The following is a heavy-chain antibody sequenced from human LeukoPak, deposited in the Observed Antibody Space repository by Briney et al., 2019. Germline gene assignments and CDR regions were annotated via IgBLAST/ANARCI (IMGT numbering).Heavy chain of an antibody. V-gene: IGHV3-74*01. CDR2: INSDGSST. J-gene: IGHJ4*02. CDR3: ARGTTYYYDSSGYPD. D-gene: IGHD3-22*01. Sequence: PGGSLRLSCAASGFTFSSYWMHWVRQAPGKGLVWVSRINSDGSSTSYADSVKGRFTISRDNAKNTLYLQVNSLRAEDTAVYYCARGTTYYYDSSGYPDWGQGTLVTVSS. CDR1: GFTFSSYW.